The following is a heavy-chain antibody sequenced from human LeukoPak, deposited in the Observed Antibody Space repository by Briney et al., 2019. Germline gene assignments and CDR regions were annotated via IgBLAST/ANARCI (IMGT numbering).Heavy chain of an antibody. CDR2: INPSGGST. D-gene: IGHD4-17*01. Sequence: ASVKVSCKASGYTFTSYYMHWVRQAPGQGLEWMGIINPSGGSTNYAQKFQGRDTMTRDTSTSTVYMDLSSLRSGDTAVYYCARVRGLRGPYYFDYWGQGTLVTVSS. V-gene: IGHV1-46*01. CDR1: GYTFTSYY. J-gene: IGHJ4*02. CDR3: ARVRGLRGPYYFDY.